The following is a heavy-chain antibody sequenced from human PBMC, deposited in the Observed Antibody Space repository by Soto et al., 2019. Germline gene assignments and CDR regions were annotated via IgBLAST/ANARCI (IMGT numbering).Heavy chain of an antibody. D-gene: IGHD6-13*01. CDR1: GGSFSAYY. Sequence: QVQLQQWGAGLLKPSETLSLTCAVYGGSFSAYYWSWLRQPPGKGLEWIGEINHSGSTNYNPSLKSRFTISVDTSKNQFSLKLSSVAAADTAVYYCARGATGYSTSWYKDWGQGTLVTVSS. CDR3: ARGATGYSTSWYKD. J-gene: IGHJ4*02. CDR2: INHSGST. V-gene: IGHV4-34*01.